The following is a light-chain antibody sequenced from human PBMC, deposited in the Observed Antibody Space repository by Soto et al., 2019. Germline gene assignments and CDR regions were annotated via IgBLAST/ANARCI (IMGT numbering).Light chain of an antibody. Sequence: EIVMTQSPVTLSVSPGERATLSCRASQSINSNLAWYQQKPGQAPSLLIFDASTRATGIPPRFSGSGSGTEFTLTISSRQSEDFAVYYCQQYNNWPPITFGQGTRLEI. CDR3: QQYNNWPPIT. CDR2: DAS. J-gene: IGKJ5*01. CDR1: QSINSN. V-gene: IGKV3-15*01.